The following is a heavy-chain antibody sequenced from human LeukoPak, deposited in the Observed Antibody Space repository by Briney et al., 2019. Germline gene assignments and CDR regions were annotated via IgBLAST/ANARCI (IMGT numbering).Heavy chain of an antibody. CDR3: ASGVPTPNYDTLTGYSVYFDY. D-gene: IGHD3-9*01. V-gene: IGHV4-59*01. J-gene: IGHJ4*02. CDR2: IYYSGST. CDR1: GGSISSYY. Sequence: PSETLSLTCTVSGGSISSYYWSWIRQPPGKGLEWIGYIYYSGSTNYNPSLKSRVTISVDTSKNQFSLKLSSVTAADTAVYYCASGVPTPNYDTLTGYSVYFDYWGQGTLVTVSS.